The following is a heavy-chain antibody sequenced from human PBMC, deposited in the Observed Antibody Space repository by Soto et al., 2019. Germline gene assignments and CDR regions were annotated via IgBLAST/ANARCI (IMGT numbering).Heavy chain of an antibody. CDR1: GLTISGKKY. J-gene: IGHJ3*01. CDR3: ATWHEREHAYDV. CDR2: LYDVDGS. Sequence: DVQLVESGGGVIQPGESLRLSCAAFGLTISGKKYVAWVRQAPGKGLEWVSALYDVDGSFYADSVKGRFTTSSDSSKTSIYLQMNDLRPDDPAVYYCATWHEREHAYDVWGQGTSVTVSS. V-gene: IGHV3-53*01. D-gene: IGHD1-1*01.